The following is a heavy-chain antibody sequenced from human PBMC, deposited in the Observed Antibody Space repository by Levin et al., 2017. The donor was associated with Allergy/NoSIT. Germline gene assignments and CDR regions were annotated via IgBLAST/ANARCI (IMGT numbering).Heavy chain of an antibody. J-gene: IGHJ4*02. D-gene: IGHD3-10*01. CDR2: IYSSGSA. CDR3: ARAEVGSEH. V-gene: IGHV4-61*02. CDR1: GGSISSGSYY. Sequence: SQTLSLTCKVSGGSISSGSYYWSWIRQPSAKGLEWIGRIYSSGSANYNPSLKSRVTISVDTSKNQFSLKLSSVTAADTAVYYCARAEVGSEHWGQGTLVTVSS.